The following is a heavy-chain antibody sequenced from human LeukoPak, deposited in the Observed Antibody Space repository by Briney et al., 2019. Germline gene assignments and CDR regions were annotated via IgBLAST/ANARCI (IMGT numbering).Heavy chain of an antibody. CDR1: GFTFSSYA. D-gene: IGHD3-10*01. CDR2: ISGSGGST. J-gene: IGHJ4*02. CDR3: GRSLITMVRGVIAN. Sequence: GGSLRLSCAASGFTFSSYAMSCVRQAPGKGLECVSAISGSGGSTFYADSVRGRFTISRDNSKNTLYLQMNSLRAEDTAVYYCGRSLITMVRGVIANWGQGTLVTVSS. V-gene: IGHV3-23*01.